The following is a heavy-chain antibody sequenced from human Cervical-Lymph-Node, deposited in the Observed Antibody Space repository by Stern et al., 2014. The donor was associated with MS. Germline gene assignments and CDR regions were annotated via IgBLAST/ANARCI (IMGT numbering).Heavy chain of an antibody. Sequence: QITLKESGPALVKPTQTLTLTCTFSGFSLSTSGMRVSWLRQPPGKALEWLVRINWDDDKFYSTSLKTRLTISKDTSKNQVVLTMTNMDPVDTATYYCARSPPYYEFWNDYYYFDYWGQGTLVAVSS. V-gene: IGHV2-70*04. CDR3: ARSPPYYEFWNDYYYFDY. D-gene: IGHD3-3*01. CDR2: INWDDDK. J-gene: IGHJ4*02. CDR1: GFSLSTSGMR.